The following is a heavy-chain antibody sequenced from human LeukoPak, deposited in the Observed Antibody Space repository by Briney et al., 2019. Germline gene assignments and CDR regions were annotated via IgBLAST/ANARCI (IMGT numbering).Heavy chain of an antibody. J-gene: IGHJ5*02. CDR1: GFTFDDFA. CDR2: ISWNSGSI. V-gene: IGHV3-9*01. D-gene: IGHD3-3*01. CDR3: AKDYPRYYDFWSGYLST. Sequence: GGSLRLSCAASGFTFDDFAMHWVRQAPGKGLEWVSSISWNSGSIGYADSVKGRFTISRDNSKNTLYLQMNSLRAEDTAVYYCAKDYPRYYDFWSGYLSTWGQGTLVTVSS.